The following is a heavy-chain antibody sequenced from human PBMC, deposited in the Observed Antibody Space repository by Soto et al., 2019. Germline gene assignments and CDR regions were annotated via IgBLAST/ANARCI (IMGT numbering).Heavy chain of an antibody. CDR3: ARAAYYYDSSGYYPGDY. J-gene: IGHJ4*02. D-gene: IGHD3-22*01. Sequence: QVQLVQSGAEEKKPGASVKVSCKASGYSFTSYAIHWVRQAPGQRLEWMGWINAGNGNTKIPQKFQDRVTITRDTSASTAYMEVSSLRSEDTAVYYCARAAYYYDSSGYYPGDYWGQGSLVTVSS. V-gene: IGHV1-3*05. CDR1: GYSFTSYA. CDR2: INAGNGNT.